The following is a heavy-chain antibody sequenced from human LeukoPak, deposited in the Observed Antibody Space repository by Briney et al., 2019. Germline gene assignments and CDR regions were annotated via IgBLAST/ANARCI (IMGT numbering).Heavy chain of an antibody. CDR2: ISYDGSYK. Sequence: TGGSLRLSCAASGFTFSNYAIHWVRQAPGKGLEWVSLISYDGSYKSYADSVKGRFTISRDNSKNTLSLQMNSLRAEDTAIYYCAKARSIAVTGGYFDFWGQGTLVTVSS. J-gene: IGHJ4*02. D-gene: IGHD6-19*01. CDR1: GFTFSNYA. V-gene: IGHV3-30*04. CDR3: AKARSIAVTGGYFDF.